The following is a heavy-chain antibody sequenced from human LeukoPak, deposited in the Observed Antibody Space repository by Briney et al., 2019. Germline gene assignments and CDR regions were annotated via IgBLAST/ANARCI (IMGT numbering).Heavy chain of an antibody. J-gene: IGHJ3*01. CDR1: GGSISSGSYY. D-gene: IGHD3-22*01. V-gene: IGHV4-61*02. Sequence: SQTLSLTCTVSGGSISSGSYYWSWIRQPAGKGLEWIGRIYTSGSTNYNPSLKSRVTISVDTSKNQFSLKLNSVIATDTAVYYCARDGADNSGYYFGSLWGQGTMVTVSS. CDR2: IYTSGST. CDR3: ARDGADNSGYYFGSL.